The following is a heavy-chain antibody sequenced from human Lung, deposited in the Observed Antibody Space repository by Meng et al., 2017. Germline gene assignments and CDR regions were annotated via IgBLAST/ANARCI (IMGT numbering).Heavy chain of an antibody. J-gene: IGHJ2*01. Sequence: VGLVGSGGGVVQPGGSLRLSCAASGFTFNTYAMHWVRQAPGKGLEWVSLMSFDGAQIYYSDSVRGRFTISRDNSKNTLYLQMNSLRAEDTAVYYCARDKPPNDVWGRGTLVTVSS. CDR1: GFTFNTYA. CDR2: MSFDGAQI. V-gene: IGHV3-30*01. CDR3: ARDKPPNDV.